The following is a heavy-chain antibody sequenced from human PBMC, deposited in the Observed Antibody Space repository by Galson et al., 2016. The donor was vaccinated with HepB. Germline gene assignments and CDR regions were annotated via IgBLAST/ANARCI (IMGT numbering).Heavy chain of an antibody. J-gene: IGHJ4*02. Sequence: LRLSCAASGFTFSNYGMHWVRQAPGKGLEWVAIIWYDGSNKYYADSVKGRFTISRDDAKNSLYLEMNSLRDEDTAVYYCARDDYFRLGYWGQGTLVTVSS. V-gene: IGHV3-33*01. D-gene: IGHD3-16*01. CDR3: ARDDYFRLGY. CDR2: IWYDGSNK. CDR1: GFTFSNYG.